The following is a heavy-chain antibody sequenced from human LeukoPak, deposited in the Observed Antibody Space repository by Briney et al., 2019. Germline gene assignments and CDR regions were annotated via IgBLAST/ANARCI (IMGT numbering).Heavy chain of an antibody. J-gene: IGHJ4*02. D-gene: IGHD2-8*01. CDR2: LSSDGRDP. CDR1: GFTFSNYW. V-gene: IGHV3-74*01. Sequence: GGSLRLSCAASGFTFSNYWMHRVRQAPGKGLVWVSRLSSDGRDPSYADSVKGRFTISRDNAKNTLYMQMNSLRAEDTAVYYCARGVYEEDVNYWGQGTLVTVSS. CDR3: ARGVYEEDVNY.